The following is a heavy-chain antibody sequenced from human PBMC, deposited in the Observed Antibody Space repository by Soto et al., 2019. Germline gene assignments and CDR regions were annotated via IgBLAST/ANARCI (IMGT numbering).Heavy chain of an antibody. CDR2: IYYSGST. Sequence: PSETLFLTCTLSGRSVSSGSYYWSWIRQPPGMGLEWIGYIYYSGSTNYNPSLKSRVTISVDTSKNQFSLKLSSVTAADTAVYYCARIISHYDFWSGSTFDIWGQGTMVTVSS. V-gene: IGHV4-61*01. D-gene: IGHD3-3*01. J-gene: IGHJ3*02. CDR3: ARIISHYDFWSGSTFDI. CDR1: GRSVSSGSYY.